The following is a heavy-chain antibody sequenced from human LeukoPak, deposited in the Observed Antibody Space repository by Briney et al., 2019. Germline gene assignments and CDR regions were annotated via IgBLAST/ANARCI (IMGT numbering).Heavy chain of an antibody. Sequence: SETLSLTCTVSGGSITFGSYYWTWIRQPAGKGLEWIGRIYTSGRTFYNPSLKSRVTISMDTSMNQFYLRLNSVTAADTAVYYCARATVIPASFDDWGQGALVTVSS. D-gene: IGHD3-16*02. V-gene: IGHV4-61*02. J-gene: IGHJ4*02. CDR3: ARATVIPASFDD. CDR2: IYTSGRT. CDR1: GGSITFGSYY.